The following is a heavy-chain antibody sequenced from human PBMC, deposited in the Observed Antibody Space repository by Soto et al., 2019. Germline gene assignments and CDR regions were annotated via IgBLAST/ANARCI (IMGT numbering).Heavy chain of an antibody. CDR2: IIPIFGTS. V-gene: IGHV1-69*01. J-gene: IGHJ5*01. CDR1: GGTFSSYA. D-gene: IGHD4-17*01. CDR3: ARGTTPNTGFYS. Sequence: QVQLVQSGAEVKKPGSSVKVSCQASGGTFSSYAISWVRQAPGQGLEWMGGIIPIFGTSNYAQKFQVRVTITADESTSTAYMELSRLRSEDTAVYYCARGTTPNTGFYSCGPGTLVTVSS.